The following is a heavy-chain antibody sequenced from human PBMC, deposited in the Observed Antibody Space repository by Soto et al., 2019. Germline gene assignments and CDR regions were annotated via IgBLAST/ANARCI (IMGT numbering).Heavy chain of an antibody. J-gene: IGHJ4*02. CDR1: GFSFNTFE. CDR2: ILGRDDTT. Sequence: LRLSCAASGFSFNTFEMSWVRQAPGKGLEWVSVILGRDDTTYYADSVKGRFTISRDTFKNTLHLQMNSLRVEDTALYFCTKGAWLDYWGQGTLVTVSS. CDR3: TKGAWLDY. D-gene: IGHD5-12*01. V-gene: IGHV3-23*01.